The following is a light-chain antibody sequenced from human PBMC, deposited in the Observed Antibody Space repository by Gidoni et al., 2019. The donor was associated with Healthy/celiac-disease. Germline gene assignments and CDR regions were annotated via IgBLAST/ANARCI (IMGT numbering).Light chain of an antibody. CDR3: QQSYSTPIT. CDR1: QSISSY. V-gene: IGKV1-39*01. CDR2: AAS. J-gene: IGKJ5*01. Sequence: DIQMTQSPSSLSASVGDRVTITCRASQSISSYLNWYQQKPGKAPKLLIYAASSLQSGVPSRFSGSGSGKGFTLTISSLQPEDFATYYCQQSYSTPITFGQGTRLEIK.